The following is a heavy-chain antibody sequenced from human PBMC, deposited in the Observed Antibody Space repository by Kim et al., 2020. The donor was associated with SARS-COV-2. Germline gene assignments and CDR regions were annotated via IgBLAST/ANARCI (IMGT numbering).Heavy chain of an antibody. D-gene: IGHD2-2*01. Sequence: SETLSLTCAVYGGSFSGYYWSWIRQPPGKGLEWIGEINHSGSTNYNPSLKSRVTISVDTSKNQFSLKLSSVTAADTAVYYCARGFRPAAARYYYYYGMDVWGQGTTVTVSS. V-gene: IGHV4-34*01. CDR1: GGSFSGYY. J-gene: IGHJ6*02. CDR3: ARGFRPAAARYYYYYGMDV. CDR2: INHSGST.